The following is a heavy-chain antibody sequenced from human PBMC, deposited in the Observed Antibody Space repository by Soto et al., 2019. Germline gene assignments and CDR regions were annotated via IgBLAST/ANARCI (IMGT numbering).Heavy chain of an antibody. J-gene: IGHJ4*02. Sequence: QVQLVQSGAEVKKPGASVKVSCKASGYTFTNYGVSWVRQAPGQGLEWMGWINTYNGNTNYAQKFQRRVTMTTDTSTSTAYRDLRSLRSDDTAVYYCAKVQEKWSKFFDFWGQGALVTVSS. CDR1: GYTFTNYG. CDR3: AKVQEKWSKFFDF. D-gene: IGHD2-15*01. CDR2: INTYNGNT. V-gene: IGHV1-18*01.